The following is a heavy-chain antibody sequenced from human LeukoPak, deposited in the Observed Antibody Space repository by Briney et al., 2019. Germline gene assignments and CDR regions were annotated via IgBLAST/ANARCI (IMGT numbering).Heavy chain of an antibody. J-gene: IGHJ4*02. CDR1: GFTFSSYA. V-gene: IGHV3-30-3*01. CDR2: ISYDGSNK. D-gene: IGHD3-3*01. Sequence: GRSLRLSCAASGFTFSSYAMHWVRQAPGKGLEWVAVISYDGSNKYYADSVKGRFTISRDNSKNTLHLQMNSLRAEDTAVYYCARDRDSTTYYDFWSGYFPFDYWGQGTLVTVSS. CDR3: ARDRDSTTYYDFWSGYFPFDY.